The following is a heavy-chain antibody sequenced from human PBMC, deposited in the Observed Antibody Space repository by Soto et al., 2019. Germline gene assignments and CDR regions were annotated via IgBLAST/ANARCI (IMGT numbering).Heavy chain of an antibody. J-gene: IGHJ3*02. V-gene: IGHV1-2*04. Sequence: ASVKVSCKASGYTFTGYYMHWVRQAPGQGLEWMGWINPNSGGTNYAQKFQGWVTMTRDTSISTAYMELGRLRSDDTAVYYCARGSYGYYDYIWGSYNAFDIWGQGTMVTVS. CDR1: GYTFTGYY. CDR2: INPNSGGT. D-gene: IGHD3-16*01. CDR3: ARGSYGYYDYIWGSYNAFDI.